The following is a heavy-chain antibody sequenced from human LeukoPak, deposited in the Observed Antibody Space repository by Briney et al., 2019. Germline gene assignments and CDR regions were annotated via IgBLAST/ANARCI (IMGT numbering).Heavy chain of an antibody. V-gene: IGHV4-34*01. Sequence: PSETLSLTCAVYGGSFSGYSWSWIRQPPGKGLEWIGEINHSGSTNYNPSLKSRVTISVDTSKNQFSLKLSSVTAADTAVYYCAREGRDYDILTGYRPPSWFDPWGQGTLVTVSS. CDR2: INHSGST. CDR1: GGSFSGYS. CDR3: AREGRDYDILTGYRPPSWFDP. J-gene: IGHJ5*02. D-gene: IGHD3-9*01.